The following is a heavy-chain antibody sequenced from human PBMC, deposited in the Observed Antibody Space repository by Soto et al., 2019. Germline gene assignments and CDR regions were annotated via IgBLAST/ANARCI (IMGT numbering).Heavy chain of an antibody. CDR3: ARGMTTVTTIDS. V-gene: IGHV4-30-2*01. J-gene: IGHJ4*02. Sequence: QLQLQESGSGLVKPSQTLSLTCAVSGGSISSGGYSWSWIRQPPGKGLEWIGYIYHSGSTYYNPSLKSRVTTSAAGATTQLSLKLSSVPAADTAVSYCARGMTTVTTIDSWGQGTLVTVSS. CDR2: IYHSGST. CDR1: GGSISSGGYS. D-gene: IGHD4-4*01.